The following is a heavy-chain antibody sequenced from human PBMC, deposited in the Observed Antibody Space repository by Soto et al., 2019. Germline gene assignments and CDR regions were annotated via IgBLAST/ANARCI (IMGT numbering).Heavy chain of an antibody. CDR1: GGSISSYY. CDR2: IYYSGST. J-gene: IGHJ4*02. Sequence: SETLSLTCTVSGGSISSYYWSWIRQPPGKGLEWIGYIYYSGSTNYNPSLKSRVTISVDTSKNQFSLKLSSVIAADTAVYYCARGPPAAAFDYWGQGTLVTVSS. V-gene: IGHV4-59*01. CDR3: ARGPPAAAFDY. D-gene: IGHD6-13*01.